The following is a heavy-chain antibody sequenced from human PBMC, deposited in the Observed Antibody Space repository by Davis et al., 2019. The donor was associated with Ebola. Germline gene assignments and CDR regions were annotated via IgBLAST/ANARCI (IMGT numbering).Heavy chain of an antibody. CDR2: IYYSGST. CDR1: GGSISKYY. J-gene: IGHJ6*02. V-gene: IGHV4-59*01. D-gene: IGHD1-26*01. CDR3: ARRTMGATERGGVNHYYYIMDV. Sequence: MPSETLSLTCTVSGGSISKYYWSWIRQPPGKGLEWIGYIYYSGSTNYNPSLKSRVTISVDTSKNQFSLKVRSVTAADTAVYYCARRTMGATERGGVNHYYYIMDVWGQGTTVTVSS.